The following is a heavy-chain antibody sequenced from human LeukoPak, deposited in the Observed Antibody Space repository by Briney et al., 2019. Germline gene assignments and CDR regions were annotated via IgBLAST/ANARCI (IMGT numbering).Heavy chain of an antibody. CDR3: ARLSVGSGYYTGDY. D-gene: IGHD3-3*01. J-gene: IGHJ4*02. CDR1: GVSFSCYY. CDR2: INHSGST. Sequence: SETLSLTCAVYGVSFSCYYWSWIRQPPGKGLEWIGEINHSGSTNYNPSLKSRLTISVHTYKNQFSLKLSSVTAADTAVYYCARLSVGSGYYTGDYWGQGTLVTVSS. V-gene: IGHV4-34*01.